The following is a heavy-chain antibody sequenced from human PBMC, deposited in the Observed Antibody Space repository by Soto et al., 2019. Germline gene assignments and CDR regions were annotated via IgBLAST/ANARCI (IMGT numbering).Heavy chain of an antibody. CDR1: GFTFSSYE. J-gene: IGHJ6*02. D-gene: IGHD6-19*01. CDR2: ISSSGSTI. V-gene: IGHV3-48*03. Sequence: LRLSCAASGFTFSSYEMNWVRQAPGKGLEWVSYISSSGSTIYYADSVKGRFTISRDNAKNSLYLQMNSLRAEDTAVYYCARAASSGFLHYYGMDVWGQGTTVTVSS. CDR3: ARAASSGFLHYYGMDV.